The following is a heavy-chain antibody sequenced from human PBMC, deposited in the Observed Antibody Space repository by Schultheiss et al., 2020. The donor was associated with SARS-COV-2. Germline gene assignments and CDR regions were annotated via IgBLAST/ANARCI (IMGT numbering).Heavy chain of an antibody. CDR1: GGSISSSNW. V-gene: IGHV4-4*02. Sequence: SETLSLTCTVSGGSISSSNWWSWVRQPPGKGLEWIGSIYYSGSTNYNPSLKSRVTISVDTSKNQFSLKLSSVTAADTAVYYCARGSSSSGGYYYYYYGMDVWGQGTTVTVSS. J-gene: IGHJ6*02. D-gene: IGHD6-6*01. CDR3: ARGSSSSGGYYYYYYGMDV. CDR2: IYYSGST.